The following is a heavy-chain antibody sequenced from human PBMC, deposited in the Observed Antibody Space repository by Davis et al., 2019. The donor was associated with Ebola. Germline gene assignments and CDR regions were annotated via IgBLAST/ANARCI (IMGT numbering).Heavy chain of an antibody. CDR1: GGSFSGYY. J-gene: IGHJ6*02. CDR2: INHSGST. CDR3: ARDRPRLAYCTGGVWGCHSGVDV. Sequence: PSETLSLTCAVYGGSFSGYYWSWIRQPPGQGLEWIGEINHSGSTNYNPSLKSRVTISVDTSKNQFSLKLSSVTAADTAVYYCARDRPRLAYCTGGVWGCHSGVDVWGQGTTVTVSS. D-gene: IGHD2-8*02. V-gene: IGHV4-34*01.